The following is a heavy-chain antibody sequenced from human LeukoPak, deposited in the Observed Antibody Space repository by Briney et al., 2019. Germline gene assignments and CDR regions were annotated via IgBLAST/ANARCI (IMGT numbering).Heavy chain of an antibody. V-gene: IGHV3-74*01. Sequence: PWGSLRLSCAASGLDFSMSWMQWVRQAPGKGLVWVSRINTDGSSTNYAHSVKGRFTLSRDNAKNMLFLQMNRLKAEDTAVYYCAREVAGGNDYWGQGTLVTVS. D-gene: IGHD5-12*01. CDR2: INTDGSST. J-gene: IGHJ4*02. CDR1: GLDFSMSW. CDR3: AREVAGGNDY.